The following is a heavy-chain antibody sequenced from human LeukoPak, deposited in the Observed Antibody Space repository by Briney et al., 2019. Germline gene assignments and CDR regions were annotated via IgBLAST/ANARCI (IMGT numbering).Heavy chain of an antibody. CDR2: IYYSGST. J-gene: IGHJ4*02. V-gene: IGHV4-61*08. D-gene: IGHD1-26*01. CDR1: GGSVSSGGYY. CDR3: ASSRYTGSYSTIDF. Sequence: PSETLSLTCTVSGGSVSSGGYYWSWIRQPPGKGLEWIGYIYYSGSTNYNPSLKSRVTISLDTSKNQFSLKLSSVTAADTAMYYCASSRYTGSYSTIDFWGQGTLVTVSS.